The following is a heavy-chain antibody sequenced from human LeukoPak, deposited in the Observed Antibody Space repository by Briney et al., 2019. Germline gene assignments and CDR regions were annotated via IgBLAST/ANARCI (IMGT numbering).Heavy chain of an antibody. Sequence: GGSLRLSCAASGFTFSSYEMNWVRQAPGKGLEWVSYISSSGSTIYYADSVKGRFTISRDNAKNSLYLQMNSLRVEDTAVYYCGRDPYYDSLDYWGQGTLVTVSS. CDR3: GRDPYYDSLDY. CDR1: GFTFSSYE. CDR2: ISSSGSTI. J-gene: IGHJ4*02. V-gene: IGHV3-48*03. D-gene: IGHD3-22*01.